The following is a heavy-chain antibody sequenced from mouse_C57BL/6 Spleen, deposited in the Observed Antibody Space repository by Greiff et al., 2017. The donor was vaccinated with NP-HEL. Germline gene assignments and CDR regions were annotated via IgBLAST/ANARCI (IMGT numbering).Heavy chain of an antibody. CDR2: ISSGSSTI. CDR3: AKLPADAMDY. Sequence: EVKLVESGGGLVKPGGSLKLSCAASGFTFSDYGMHWVRQAPEKGLEWVAYISSGSSTIYYADTVKGRFTISRDNAKNTLFLQMTSLRSEDTAMYYCAKLPADAMDYWGQGTSVTVSS. V-gene: IGHV5-17*01. J-gene: IGHJ4*01. D-gene: IGHD2-12*01. CDR1: GFTFSDYG.